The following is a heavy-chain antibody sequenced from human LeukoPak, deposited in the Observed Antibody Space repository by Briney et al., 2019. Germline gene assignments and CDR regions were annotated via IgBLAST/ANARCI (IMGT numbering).Heavy chain of an antibody. CDR1: GFTFSSYG. CDR3: AKDYDSSGYYPDFGY. Sequence: GGSLRLSCAASGFTFSSYGMSWVRQAPGKGLEWVSAISGSGGSTYYAVSVKGRFTISRDNSKNTLYLQMNSLRAEDTAVYYCAKDYDSSGYYPDFGYWGQGTLVTVSS. V-gene: IGHV3-23*01. J-gene: IGHJ4*02. CDR2: ISGSGGST. D-gene: IGHD3-22*01.